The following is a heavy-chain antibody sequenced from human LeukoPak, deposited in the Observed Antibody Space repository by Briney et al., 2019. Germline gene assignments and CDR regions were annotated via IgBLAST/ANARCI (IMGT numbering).Heavy chain of an antibody. V-gene: IGHV3-43D*04. J-gene: IGHJ3*02. D-gene: IGHD3-22*01. CDR1: GFTFDDYA. CDR3: ARLSGDYDSSGYGGPFDI. Sequence: GRSLRLSCAASGFTFDDYAMHWVRQAPGKGLEWVSLISWDGGSTYYADSVKGRFTISRDNSKNSLYLQMNSLRAEDTALYYCARLSGDYDSSGYGGPFDIWGQGTMVTVSP. CDR2: ISWDGGST.